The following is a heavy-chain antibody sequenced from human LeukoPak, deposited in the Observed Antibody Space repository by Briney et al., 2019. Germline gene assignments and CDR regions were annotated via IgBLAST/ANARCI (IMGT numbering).Heavy chain of an antibody. Sequence: PSETLSLTCTVSGGSISSYYWSWIRQPPGKGLEWIGYIYYSGSTNYNPSLKSRVTISVDTSKNQFSLKLSSVTAADTAVYYCARDLLLGSSSWNNWFDPWGQGALVAVSS. CDR2: IYYSGST. J-gene: IGHJ5*02. D-gene: IGHD6-13*01. CDR3: ARDLLLGSSSWNNWFDP. V-gene: IGHV4-59*01. CDR1: GGSISSYY.